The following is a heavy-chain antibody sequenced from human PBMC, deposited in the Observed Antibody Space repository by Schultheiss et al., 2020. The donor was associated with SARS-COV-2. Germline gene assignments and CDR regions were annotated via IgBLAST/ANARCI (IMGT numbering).Heavy chain of an antibody. D-gene: IGHD6-19*01. CDR2: IYYSGST. CDR3: ARGRLSSGWSRYYYGMDV. V-gene: IGHV4-59*01. Sequence: GSLRLSCTVSGGSISSYYWSWIRQPPGKGLEWIGYIYYSGSTNYNPSLKSRVTISVDTSKNQFSLKLSSVTAADTAVYYCARGRLSSGWSRYYYGMDVWGQGTTVTVSS. J-gene: IGHJ6*02. CDR1: GGSISSYY.